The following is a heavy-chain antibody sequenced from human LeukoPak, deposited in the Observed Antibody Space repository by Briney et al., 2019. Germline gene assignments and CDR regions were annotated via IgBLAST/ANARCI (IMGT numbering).Heavy chain of an antibody. Sequence: PSETLSLTCAVYGGSFSGYYWSWIRQPPGKWLEWLGETNHSGSTNYNPSLKSRVTISVDTSKNQFSLKLSSVTAADTAVYYCASDTGAGGYSYGYVYWGQGTLVTVSS. CDR1: GGSFSGYY. CDR3: ASDTGAGGYSYGYVY. D-gene: IGHD5-18*01. J-gene: IGHJ4*02. CDR2: TNHSGST. V-gene: IGHV4-34*01.